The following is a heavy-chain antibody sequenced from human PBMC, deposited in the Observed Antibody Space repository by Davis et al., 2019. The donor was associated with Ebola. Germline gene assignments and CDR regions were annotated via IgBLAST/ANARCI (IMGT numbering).Heavy chain of an antibody. CDR3: ARERITVVTPHAFDI. CDR1: GGSISSGDYY. V-gene: IGHV4-30-4*01. CDR2: IYYSGST. Sequence: SETLSLTCTVSGGSISSGDYYWSWIRQPPGKGLEWIGYIYYSGSTYYNPSLKSRVTISVDTSKNQFSLKLSSVTAADTAVYYCARERITVVTPHAFDIWGQGTMVTVSS. J-gene: IGHJ3*02. D-gene: IGHD4-23*01.